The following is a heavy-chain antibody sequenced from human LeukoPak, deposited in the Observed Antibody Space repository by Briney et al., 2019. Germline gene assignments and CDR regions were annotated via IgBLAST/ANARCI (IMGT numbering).Heavy chain of an antibody. CDR3: ARVLYYGSGSTYGMDV. CDR2: IYHSGST. J-gene: IGHJ6*02. Sequence: SETLSLTCTVSGYSISSGYYWGWIRQPPGKGLEWIGSIYHSGSTYYNPSLKSRVTISVDTSKNQFSLKLSSVTAADTAVYYCARVLYYGSGSTYGMDVWGQGTTVTVSS. V-gene: IGHV4-38-2*02. CDR1: GYSISSGYY. D-gene: IGHD3-10*01.